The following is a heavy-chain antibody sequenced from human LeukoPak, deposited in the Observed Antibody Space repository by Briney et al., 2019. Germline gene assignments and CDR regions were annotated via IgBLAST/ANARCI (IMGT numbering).Heavy chain of an antibody. V-gene: IGHV4-39*01. D-gene: IGHD3-10*01. CDR2: TSYSEGT. Sequence: PSETLSLTCTVSGVSISSSNYFWGWIRQPPGKGLEWIGSTSYSEGTHYNPSLKSRLIMNIDTSKNQFSLKLSSVTAADTALYYCARHARYRSGEDWFDPWGQGTLVTVSS. CDR1: GVSISSSNYF. CDR3: ARHARYRSGEDWFDP. J-gene: IGHJ5*02.